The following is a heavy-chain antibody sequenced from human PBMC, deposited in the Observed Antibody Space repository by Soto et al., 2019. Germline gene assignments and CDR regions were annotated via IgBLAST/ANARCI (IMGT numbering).Heavy chain of an antibody. V-gene: IGHV3-7*01. CDR2: IKEDGSEK. CDR3: ARGGTGYCSGGTCFYTAFDI. CDR1: GFTFSTYW. Sequence: GGSLRLSCAASGFTFSTYWMSWVRQAPGKGLEWLANIKEDGSEKYYVDSLKGRFTISRDNAKNSLYVQMNSLRVEDTAVYYCARGGTGYCSGGTCFYTAFDIWGQGSMVTVSS. J-gene: IGHJ3*02. D-gene: IGHD2-15*01.